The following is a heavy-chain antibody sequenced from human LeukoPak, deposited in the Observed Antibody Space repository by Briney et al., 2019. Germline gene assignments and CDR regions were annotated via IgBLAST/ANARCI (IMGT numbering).Heavy chain of an antibody. Sequence: TGGSLRLSCAASGFTFSSYGMHWVRQAPGKGLEWVAIVSYDGTNKYYADSVKGRFTISRDNSKNTLYLQMNSLRAEDTAVYYCAKGYSGYEFDYWGQGTLVTVSS. CDR2: VSYDGTNK. J-gene: IGHJ4*02. V-gene: IGHV3-30*18. CDR1: GFTFSSYG. CDR3: AKGYSGYEFDY. D-gene: IGHD5-12*01.